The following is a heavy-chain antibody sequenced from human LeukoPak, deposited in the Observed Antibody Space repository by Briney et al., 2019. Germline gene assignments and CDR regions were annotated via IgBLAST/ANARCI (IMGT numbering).Heavy chain of an antibody. D-gene: IGHD1-7*01. CDR1: GGSFSGYY. CDR3: VGARTFDY. J-gene: IGHJ4*02. V-gene: IGHV3-7*01. Sequence: ETLSLTCAVYGGSFSGYYWSWVRQAPGKGLEWVANIKQDGSEKYYVDSVKGRFTISRDNAKNSLYLQMNSLRAEDTAVYYCVGARTFDYWGQGTLVTVSS. CDR2: IKQDGSEK.